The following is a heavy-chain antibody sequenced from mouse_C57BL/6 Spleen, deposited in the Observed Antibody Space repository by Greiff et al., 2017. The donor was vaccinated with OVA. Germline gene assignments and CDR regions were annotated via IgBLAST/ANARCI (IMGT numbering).Heavy chain of an antibody. Sequence: EVHLVESGGGLVKPGGSLKLSCAASGFTFSDYGMHWVRQAPGKGLEWVAYISSGSSTIYYADTVKGRFTISREHAKNTLFQQITSLKSEDTAMYYCARSYEGYYWFAYWGQGTLVTVSA. CDR1: GFTFSDYG. CDR3: ARSYEGYYWFAY. J-gene: IGHJ3*01. V-gene: IGHV5-17*01. D-gene: IGHD2-3*01. CDR2: ISSGSSTI.